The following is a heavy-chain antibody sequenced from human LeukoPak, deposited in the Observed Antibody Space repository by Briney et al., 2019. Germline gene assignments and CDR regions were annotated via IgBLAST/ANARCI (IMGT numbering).Heavy chain of an antibody. CDR2: ISGSGGST. D-gene: IGHD3-22*01. Sequence: GGSLRLSCAAPGFTFSSYAMSWVRQAPGKGLEWVSAISGSGGSTYYADSVKGRFTISRDNSKNTLYLQMNSLRAEDTAVYYCAGSMIVVVNGYFDYWGQGTLVTVSS. V-gene: IGHV3-23*01. J-gene: IGHJ4*02. CDR1: GFTFSSYA. CDR3: AGSMIVVVNGYFDY.